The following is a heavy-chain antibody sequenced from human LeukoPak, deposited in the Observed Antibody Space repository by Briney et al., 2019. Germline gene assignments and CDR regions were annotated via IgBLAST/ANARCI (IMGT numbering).Heavy chain of an antibody. CDR1: GGSISSYY. Sequence: PSETLSLTCTVSGGSISSYYWSWIRQPAGKGLEWIGRIYTSGSTNYNPSLKSRVTMSVDTSKNQFSLKLSSVTAADTAVYYCARVGDFYGSGSYVAYWGQGTLVTVSS. J-gene: IGHJ4*02. D-gene: IGHD3-10*01. CDR3: ARVGDFYGSGSYVAY. V-gene: IGHV4-4*07. CDR2: IYTSGST.